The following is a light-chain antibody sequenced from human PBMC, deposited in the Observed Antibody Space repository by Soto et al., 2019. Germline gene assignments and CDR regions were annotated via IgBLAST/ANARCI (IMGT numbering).Light chain of an antibody. CDR3: QQYGSSRFT. J-gene: IGKJ3*01. V-gene: IGKV3-20*01. CDR1: QSVSSSY. Sequence: EIVLTQSPGTLSLSPGERATLSCRASQSVSSSYLAWYQQKPGQAPRLLIYGASSRATGIPDRFSGSGSGTDFTLTTSRLETEDFAVYYCQQYGSSRFTFGPGTKVDIK. CDR2: GAS.